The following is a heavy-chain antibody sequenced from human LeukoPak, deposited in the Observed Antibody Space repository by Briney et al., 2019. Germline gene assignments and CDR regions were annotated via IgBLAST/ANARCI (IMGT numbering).Heavy chain of an antibody. CDR1: GGSISSGGYS. V-gene: IGHV4-30-2*01. D-gene: IGHD6-13*01. Sequence: SQTLSLTCAVSGGSISSGGYSWSWIRQPPGKGLEWIGYIYHSGSTYYNPSLKSRVTISVDRSKNQFSLKLSSVTAADTAVYYCARAEAAAAAFDIWGQGTMVTVSS. CDR2: IYHSGST. J-gene: IGHJ3*02. CDR3: ARAEAAAAAFDI.